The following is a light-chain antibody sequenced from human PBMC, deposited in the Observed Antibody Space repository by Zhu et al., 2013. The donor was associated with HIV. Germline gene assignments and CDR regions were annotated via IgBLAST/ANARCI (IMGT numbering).Light chain of an antibody. CDR1: QGINRA. V-gene: IGKV1-13*02. Sequence: AIQLTQYPSSLSASVGDRVTITCRASQGINRALGWYQQKTGKPPKLLIYDASSLENGVPSRFSGSGSGTDFTLTISGLQPEDFATYHCQQFITFPITFGQGTRLEIK. CDR3: QQFITFPIT. J-gene: IGKJ5*01. CDR2: DAS.